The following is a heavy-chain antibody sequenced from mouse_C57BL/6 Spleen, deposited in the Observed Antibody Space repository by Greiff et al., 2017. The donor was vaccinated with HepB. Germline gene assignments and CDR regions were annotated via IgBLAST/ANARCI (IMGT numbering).Heavy chain of an antibody. Sequence: QVQLQQPGTELVKPGASVKLSCKASGYTFTSYWMHWVKQRPGQGLEWIGNINPSNGGTNYNEKFKSKATLTVDKSSSTAYMQLSSLTSEDSAVYYCARTTMVTTGDAWFAYWGQGTLVTVSA. J-gene: IGHJ3*01. V-gene: IGHV1-53*01. CDR3: ARTTMVTTGDAWFAY. D-gene: IGHD2-2*01. CDR1: GYTFTSYW. CDR2: INPSNGGT.